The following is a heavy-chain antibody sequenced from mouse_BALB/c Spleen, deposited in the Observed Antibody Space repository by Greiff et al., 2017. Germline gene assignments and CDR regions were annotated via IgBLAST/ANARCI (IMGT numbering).Heavy chain of an antibody. CDR2: ISSGSSTI. J-gene: IGHJ4*01. CDR3: ARHNSLDY. CDR1: GFTFSSFG. D-gene: IGHD1-2*01. Sequence: EVKLVESGGGLVQPGGSRKLSCAASGFTFSSFGMHWVRQAPEKGLEWVAYISSGSSTIYYADTVKGRFTISRDNPKNTLFLQMTSLRSEDTAMYYCARHNSLDYWGQGTSVTVSS. V-gene: IGHV5-17*02.